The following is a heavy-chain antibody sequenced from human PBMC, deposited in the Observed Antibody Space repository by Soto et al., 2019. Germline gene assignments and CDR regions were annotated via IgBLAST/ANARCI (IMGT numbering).Heavy chain of an antibody. CDR2: INPATGAA. Sequence: QLHLVQSGAVVKKPGASVTVSCSASGYPVTAYYMHWVRQAPGRGLEWMGGINPATGAAKYTQTCRGRVTMTRDASASTVFMEPRGLTSEDTAVFYCARGGGVGVAGSAAFDMWGQGTLVTVSS. CDR1: GYPVTAYY. V-gene: IGHV1-2*02. J-gene: IGHJ3*02. D-gene: IGHD3-3*01. CDR3: ARGGGVGVAGSAAFDM.